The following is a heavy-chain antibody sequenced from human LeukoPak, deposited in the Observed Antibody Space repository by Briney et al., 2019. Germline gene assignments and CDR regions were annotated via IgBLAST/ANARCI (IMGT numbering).Heavy chain of an antibody. J-gene: IGHJ4*02. V-gene: IGHV1-2*02. Sequence: ASVRVSCKASGYTFTYYYVHWVRQAPGLGLEWMGCISPKSGGTHYAQKFQGRVTMTRDTSITTAYMELSRLRSDDTAVYFCARLPYDGPDYWGQGTLVTVSS. CDR2: ISPKSGGT. CDR1: GYTFTYYY. D-gene: IGHD3-3*01. CDR3: ARLPYDGPDY.